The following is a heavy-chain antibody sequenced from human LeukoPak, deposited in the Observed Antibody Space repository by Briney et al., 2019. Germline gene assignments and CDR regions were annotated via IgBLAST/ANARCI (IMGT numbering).Heavy chain of an antibody. Sequence: PGGSLRLSCAASGFTFSSYEMNWVRQAPGKGLEWVSYISSSGSTIYYADSVKGRFTISRDNAKNSLYLQMSSLRAEDTAVYYCARGVYYGMDVWGKGTTVTVSS. J-gene: IGHJ6*04. CDR1: GFTFSSYE. V-gene: IGHV3-48*03. CDR3: ARGVYYGMDV. CDR2: ISSSGSTI.